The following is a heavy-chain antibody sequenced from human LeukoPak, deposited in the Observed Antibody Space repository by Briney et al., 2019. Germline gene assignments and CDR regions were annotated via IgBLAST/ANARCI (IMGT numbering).Heavy chain of an antibody. CDR2: IKSKTDGGTT. V-gene: IGHV3-15*01. J-gene: IGHJ4*02. CDR1: GFTFSNAW. Sequence: GGSLRLSCAASGFTFSNAWMSWVRQAPGKGLEWVGRIKSKTDGGTTDYAAPVKGRFTISRDDSKNTLYLQMNSLKTEDTAVYYCTTDTYYYDSSGQKYYFDYWGQGTLVTVSS. CDR3: TTDTYYYDSSGQKYYFDY. D-gene: IGHD3-22*01.